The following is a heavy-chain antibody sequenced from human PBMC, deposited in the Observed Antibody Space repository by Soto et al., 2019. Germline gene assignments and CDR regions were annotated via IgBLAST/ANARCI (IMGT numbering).Heavy chain of an antibody. D-gene: IGHD3-22*01. J-gene: IGHJ4*02. CDR2: INHTGNT. Sequence: SETRSLTCAVYGGSVNGYYWNWIRQPPGKGLEWIGEINHTGNTNYNPSLKSRVTTSVDTSKNQFSLKLSSVTAADTAVYYCARGSSRDYYDSSGYRPFDYWGQGTLVTVSS. CDR1: GGSVNGYY. CDR3: ARGSSRDYYDSSGYRPFDY. V-gene: IGHV4-34*01.